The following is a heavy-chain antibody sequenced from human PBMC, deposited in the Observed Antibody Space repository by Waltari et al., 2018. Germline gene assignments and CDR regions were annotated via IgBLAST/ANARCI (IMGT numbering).Heavy chain of an antibody. D-gene: IGHD5-12*01. J-gene: IGHJ6*02. CDR1: GGTFSSYA. V-gene: IGHV1-69*09. CDR3: ARAQYSGYDEAYYYYYYGMDV. Sequence: QVQLVQSGAEVKKPGSSVKVSCKASGGTFSSYAISWVRQAPGQGLEWMGRIIPILGIANYETKFQGRVTITADKSTSTAYMELSSLRSEDTAVYYWARAQYSGYDEAYYYYYYGMDVWGQGTTVTVSS. CDR2: IIPILGIA.